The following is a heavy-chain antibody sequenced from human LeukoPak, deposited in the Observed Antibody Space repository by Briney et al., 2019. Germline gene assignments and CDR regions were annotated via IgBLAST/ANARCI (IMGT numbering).Heavy chain of an antibody. V-gene: IGHV3-21*04. Sequence: PGGSLRLSCVASGFTFSSYSMNWVRQAPGKGLEWVSSISSSSSYIYYADSVKGRFTISRDNAKNSLYLQMNSLRAEDTAVYYCARVGYSSSRGAFDIWGQGTMVTVSS. J-gene: IGHJ3*02. CDR1: GFTFSSYS. CDR3: ARVGYSSSRGAFDI. D-gene: IGHD6-19*01. CDR2: ISSSSSYI.